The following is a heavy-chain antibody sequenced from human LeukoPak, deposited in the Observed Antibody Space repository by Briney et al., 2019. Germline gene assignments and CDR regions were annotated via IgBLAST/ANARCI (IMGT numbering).Heavy chain of an antibody. V-gene: IGHV3-74*01. D-gene: IGHD1-20*01. J-gene: IGHJ4*02. Sequence: GGSLRLSCAASGFTFSSYWMNWVRQAPGKGLVWVSRIASDGSSTTYADSVKGRFTISRDNAKNTLYLQMNSLRAEDTAVYYCLRDLNWSLDQWGQGTLVTVSS. CDR2: IASDGSST. CDR3: LRDLNWSLDQ. CDR1: GFTFSSYW.